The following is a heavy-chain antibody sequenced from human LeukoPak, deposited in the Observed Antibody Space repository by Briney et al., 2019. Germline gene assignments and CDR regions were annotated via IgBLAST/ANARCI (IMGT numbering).Heavy chain of an antibody. CDR3: ARGGRSGLTY. D-gene: IGHD6-19*01. V-gene: IGHV4-34*01. CDR1: GGSFSGYY. J-gene: IGHJ4*02. Sequence: SETLSLTCAVYGGSFSGYYWSWIRQPPGKGPEWIGEINHSGSTNYNPSLKSRVTISVDTSKNQFSLKLSSVTAADTAVYYCARGGRSGLTYWGQGTLVTVFS. CDR2: INHSGST.